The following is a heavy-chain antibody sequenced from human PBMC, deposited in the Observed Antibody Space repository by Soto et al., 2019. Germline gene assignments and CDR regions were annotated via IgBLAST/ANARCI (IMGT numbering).Heavy chain of an antibody. D-gene: IGHD5-12*01. V-gene: IGHV1-2*02. J-gene: IGHJ4*02. CDR2: IDPKSGRT. Sequence: ASVKVSCKPSGYTFIDYYLHWVRQAPGQGLEWMGWIDPKSGRTNYAQKLQGRVALTRDTSINTAYMELTWLTSDDTAVYYCARGSAGGNDFWGQGTLVTVSS. CDR1: GYTFIDYY. CDR3: ARGSAGGNDF.